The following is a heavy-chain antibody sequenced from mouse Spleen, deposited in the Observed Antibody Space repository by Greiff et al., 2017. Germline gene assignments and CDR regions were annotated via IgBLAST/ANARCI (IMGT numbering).Heavy chain of an antibody. CDR2: INYDGSST. D-gene: IGHD4-1*01. Sequence: EGHLVESEGGLVQPGSSMKLSCTASGFTFSDYYMAWVRQVPEKGLEWVANINYDGSSTYYLDSLKSRFIISRDNAKNILYLQMSSLKSEDTATYYCARGGTGTLFDYWGQGTTLTVSS. J-gene: IGHJ2*01. CDR3: ARGGTGTLFDY. CDR1: GFTFSDYY. V-gene: IGHV5-16*01.